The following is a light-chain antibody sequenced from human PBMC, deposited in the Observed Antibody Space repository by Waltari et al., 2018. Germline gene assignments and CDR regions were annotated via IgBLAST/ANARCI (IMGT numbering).Light chain of an antibody. CDR1: SSDVGGYNS. V-gene: IGLV2-14*01. CDR3: SSYTSSSTLAV. J-gene: IGLJ7*01. Sequence: QSALTQPAAVSGSPGQSITISFTGTSSDVGGYNSVSWYQQHTGKAPKLMIYDVSKRRAGVSNRFSGSKSGTTASMTISGLQAEDEADYYCSSYTSSSTLAVFGGGTQLTVL. CDR2: DVS.